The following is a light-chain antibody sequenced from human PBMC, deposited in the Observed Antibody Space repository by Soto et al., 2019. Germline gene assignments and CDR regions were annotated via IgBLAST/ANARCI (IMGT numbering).Light chain of an antibody. V-gene: IGKV1-33*01. J-gene: IGKJ4*01. CDR1: HDIGNS. CDR3: QKSDHLPL. CDR2: DAY. Sequence: GGRVTITCQASHDIGNSLNWYQDKPGQAPKLVIYDAYNLETGVPSTFSGNGYGTDFTFTISSLRPEDIATYYCQKSDHLPLFGRGTKVEIX.